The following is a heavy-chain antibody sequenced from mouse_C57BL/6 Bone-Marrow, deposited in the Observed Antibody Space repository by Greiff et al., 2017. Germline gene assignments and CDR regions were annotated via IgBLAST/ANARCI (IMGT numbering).Heavy chain of an antibody. CDR2: INYDDSST. CDR1: GFTFSDYY. CDR3: ARDRYCYGRTRGYFDV. V-gene: IGHV5-16*01. Sequence: EVQGVEPEGGLVQPGSSMKLSCTASGFTFSDYYMAWVRQVPEKGLEWVANINYDDSSTYYLDSLKSHFIIARDNAKNIQYLQRSRLKSEDTATYYCARDRYCYGRTRGYFDVWGTGTTVTVSS. J-gene: IGHJ1*03. D-gene: IGHD1-1*01.